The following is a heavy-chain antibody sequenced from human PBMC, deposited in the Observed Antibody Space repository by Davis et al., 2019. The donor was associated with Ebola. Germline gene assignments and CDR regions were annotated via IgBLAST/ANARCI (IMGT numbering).Heavy chain of an antibody. Sequence: HSQTLSLTCAISGDSVSRTSGAWNWIRQSPSRGLEWLGRIYYNSKWNNDYAVSVKSRITINPDTSKNQFSLHLNSVTPEDTALYFCARGWLRRGLDAWGEGTAVTVSS. D-gene: IGHD3-10*01. V-gene: IGHV6-1*01. CDR3: ARGWLRRGLDA. CDR2: IYYNSKWNN. CDR1: GDSVSRTSGA. J-gene: IGHJ6*04.